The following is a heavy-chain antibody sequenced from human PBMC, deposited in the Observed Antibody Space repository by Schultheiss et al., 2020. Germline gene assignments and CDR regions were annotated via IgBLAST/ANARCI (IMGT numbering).Heavy chain of an antibody. CDR2: IYYSGST. Sequence: SQTLSLTCTVSGGSISSYYWSWIRQPPGKGLEWIGYIYYSGSTNYNPSLKSRVTISVDTSKNQFSLKLSSVTAADTAVYYCARYRGSGSTPRYGMDVWGQGTTVTVSS. D-gene: IGHD3-10*01. J-gene: IGHJ6*02. CDR1: GGSISSYY. CDR3: ARYRGSGSTPRYGMDV. V-gene: IGHV4-59*12.